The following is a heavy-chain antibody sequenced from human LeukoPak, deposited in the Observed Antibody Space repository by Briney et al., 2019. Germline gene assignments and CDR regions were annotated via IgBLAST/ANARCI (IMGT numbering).Heavy chain of an antibody. CDR1: GGSISTYY. CDR3: ARTWGILTGFDAFDI. V-gene: IGHV4-59*01. J-gene: IGHJ3*02. D-gene: IGHD3-9*01. Sequence: SETLSLTCTVSGGSISTYYWSWIRQPPGKGMEWIGYIYYSGSTHYNPSLRSRVTISVDTSKNQFSLKLSSVTAADTAVCYCARTWGILTGFDAFDIWGQGTVVTVSS. CDR2: IYYSGST.